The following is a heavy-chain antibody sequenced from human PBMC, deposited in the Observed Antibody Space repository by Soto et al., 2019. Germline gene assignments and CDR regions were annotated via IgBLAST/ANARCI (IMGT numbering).Heavy chain of an antibody. CDR1: GFTFITYW. CDR3: ARLPHPGIAVAGTVY. J-gene: IGHJ4*02. CDR2: IKQDGSEQ. Sequence: EVLLVESGGGLVQPGGSLRLSCAASGFTFITYWMSWVRQAPGKGLEGVANIKQDGSEQFYVDSVKGRFTISRDNAKNSLSLQMNSLRAEDTAVYFCARLPHPGIAVAGTVYWGQGTLVTVSS. V-gene: IGHV3-7*05. D-gene: IGHD6-19*01.